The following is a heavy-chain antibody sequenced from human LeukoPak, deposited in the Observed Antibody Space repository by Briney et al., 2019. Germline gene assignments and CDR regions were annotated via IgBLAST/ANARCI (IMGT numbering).Heavy chain of an antibody. CDR1: GFTFSSYA. D-gene: IGHD3-3*01. J-gene: IGHJ4*02. V-gene: IGHV3-30-3*01. CDR2: ISYDGSNK. Sequence: GGSLRLSCAASGFTFSSYAMHWVRQAPGKGLEWVAVISYDGSNKYYADSVKGRFTISRDNSKNTLYLQMNSLRAEDTAVYYCARGRTTPDFWSGYYGDVYFDYWGQGTLVTVSS. CDR3: ARGRTTPDFWSGYYGDVYFDY.